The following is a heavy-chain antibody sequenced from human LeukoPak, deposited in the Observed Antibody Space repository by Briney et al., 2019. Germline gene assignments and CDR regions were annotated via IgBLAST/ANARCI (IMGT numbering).Heavy chain of an antibody. CDR3: TRDLPVPSLVRGIIIYGLIDY. V-gene: IGHV3-23*01. J-gene: IGHJ4*02. CDR1: GFTFSSYA. CDR2: ISGHGDST. D-gene: IGHD3-10*01. Sequence: GGSLRLSCAASGFTFSSYAMSWVRQAPGKRLEWVSAISGHGDSTYHADSVKGRFTMSRDNAKSSLYLQMNSLRAEDTAVYYCTRDLPVPSLVRGIIIYGLIDYWGQGTLVTVSS.